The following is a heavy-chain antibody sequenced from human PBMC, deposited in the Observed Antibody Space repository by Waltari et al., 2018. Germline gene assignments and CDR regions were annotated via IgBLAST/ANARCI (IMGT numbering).Heavy chain of an antibody. Sequence: EVQLVESGGGLVQPGGSLRLSCAASRFIFSNYWVGWVRQAPGKGGEWVAHIKQDGSEKYYVDSVKGRFTISRDNAKNSLYLQMNSLRAEDTAVYYCARSQYYVFDFWGQGTLVTVSS. D-gene: IGHD3-16*01. CDR3: ARSQYYVFDF. V-gene: IGHV3-7*01. J-gene: IGHJ4*02. CDR1: RFIFSNYW. CDR2: IKQDGSEK.